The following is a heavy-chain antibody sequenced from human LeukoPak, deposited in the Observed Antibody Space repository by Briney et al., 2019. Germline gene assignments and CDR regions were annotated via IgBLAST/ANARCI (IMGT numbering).Heavy chain of an antibody. CDR1: GFTFSSYW. V-gene: IGHV3-7*01. Sequence: QPGRSLRLSCAASGFTFSSYWMSWVRQAPGKGLEWVANIKQDGSEKYYVDSVKGRFTISRDNAKNSLYLQMNSLRAEDTAVYYCAREDYRPYCTNGVCYTLEGSVFFDYWGQGTLVTVSS. D-gene: IGHD2-8*01. CDR3: AREDYRPYCTNGVCYTLEGSVFFDY. J-gene: IGHJ4*02. CDR2: IKQDGSEK.